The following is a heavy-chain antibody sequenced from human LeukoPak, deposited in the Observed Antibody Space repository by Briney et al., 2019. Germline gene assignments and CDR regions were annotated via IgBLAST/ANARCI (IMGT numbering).Heavy chain of an antibody. CDR1: GGTFSSYA. CDR2: IIPIFGTA. Sequence: ASVNVSCKASGGTFSSYAISWVRQAPGQGLEWMGGIIPIFGTANYAQKLQGRVTITADESTSTAYMELSSLRSEDTAVYYCARDLGSGWCHAFDIWGQGTMVTVSS. D-gene: IGHD6-19*01. CDR3: ARDLGSGWCHAFDI. V-gene: IGHV1-69*13. J-gene: IGHJ3*02.